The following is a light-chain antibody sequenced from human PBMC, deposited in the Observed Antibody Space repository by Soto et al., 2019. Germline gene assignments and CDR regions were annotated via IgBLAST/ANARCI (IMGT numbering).Light chain of an antibody. V-gene: IGLV2-8*01. CDR2: EVN. Sequence: QSALTQPPSASGSPGQSITISCTGTSSDVGGYNYVSWYQQHPGSAPKLIIHEVNKRPSGVPDRFSGSKSGNTASLTVTGLQAEDGADYYCSSYAGSNILVFGEGTKLTVL. CDR1: SSDVGGYNY. J-gene: IGLJ2*01. CDR3: SSYAGSNILV.